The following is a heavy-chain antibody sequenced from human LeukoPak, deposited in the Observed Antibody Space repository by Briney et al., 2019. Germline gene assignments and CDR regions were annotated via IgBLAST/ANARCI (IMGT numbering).Heavy chain of an antibody. CDR2: VKQDGTEK. J-gene: IGHJ4*02. V-gene: IGHV3-7*01. CDR1: GFTFRDYW. D-gene: IGHD6-13*01. CDR3: ARAGGTSWADY. Sequence: PGGSLRLSCEASGFTFRDYWMTWVRQAPGKGLEWVANVKQDGTEKFYVDSGKGRFTISRDNGKNSLYLQMNSLRVGDTAIYYCARAGGTSWADYWGQGTLVTVSS.